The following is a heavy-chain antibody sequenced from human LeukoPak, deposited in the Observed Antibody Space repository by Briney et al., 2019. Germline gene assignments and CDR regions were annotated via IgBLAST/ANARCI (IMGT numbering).Heavy chain of an antibody. V-gene: IGHV1-18*01. J-gene: IGHJ4*02. CDR3: ARESGYCSGGICYLLDY. Sequence: ASVKVSCKAFGYTFTNYCISWVPQAPGQGLEWMGWVNPDTGNTNYAQKLQGRVTMTTDTSTSTVYMELRSLRSDDTALYYCARESGYCSGGICYLLDYWGQGTMVTVSS. CDR2: VNPDTGNT. D-gene: IGHD2-15*01. CDR1: GYTFTNYC.